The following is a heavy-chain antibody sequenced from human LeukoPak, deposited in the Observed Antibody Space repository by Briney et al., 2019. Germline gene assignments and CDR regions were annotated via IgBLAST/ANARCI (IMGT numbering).Heavy chain of an antibody. CDR3: ARGGSGVFDY. D-gene: IGHD6-19*01. CDR2: INQDGSEK. V-gene: IGHV3-7*01. Sequence: GGSLRLSCAASGFTFSRYLMTWVRQAPGKGLEWVADINQDGSEKYYVDSVKGRFTISRDNAKNSLYLQLNSLGAEDTAVYYCARGGSGVFDYWGQGTLVTVSS. CDR1: GFTFSRYL. J-gene: IGHJ4*02.